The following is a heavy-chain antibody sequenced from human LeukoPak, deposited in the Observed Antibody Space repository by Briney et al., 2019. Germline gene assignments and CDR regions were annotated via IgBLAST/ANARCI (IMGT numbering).Heavy chain of an antibody. D-gene: IGHD3-22*01. Sequence: ASVKVSCKVSGYTLTELSMHWVRQAPGKGLEWMGGFDPEDGETIYAQKFQGRVTMTEDTSTDTAYMELSSLRSEDTAVYYRAKIPPDHYYDSSGYKRGYAFDIWGQGTMVTVSS. CDR1: GYTLTELS. J-gene: IGHJ3*02. CDR3: AKIPPDHYYDSSGYKRGYAFDI. V-gene: IGHV1-24*01. CDR2: FDPEDGET.